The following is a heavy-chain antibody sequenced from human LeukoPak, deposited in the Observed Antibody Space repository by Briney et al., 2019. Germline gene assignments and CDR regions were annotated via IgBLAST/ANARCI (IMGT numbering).Heavy chain of an antibody. CDR1: GGTFSSYA. CDR3: ARSIAARQDAFDI. J-gene: IGHJ3*02. Sequence: GSSVKVSCKASGGTFSSYAMSWVRQAPGQGLEWMGGIIPIFGTANYAQKFQGRVTITTDESTSTAYMELSSLRSEDTAVYYCARSIAARQDAFDIWGQGTMVTVSS. V-gene: IGHV1-69*05. CDR2: IIPIFGTA. D-gene: IGHD6-6*01.